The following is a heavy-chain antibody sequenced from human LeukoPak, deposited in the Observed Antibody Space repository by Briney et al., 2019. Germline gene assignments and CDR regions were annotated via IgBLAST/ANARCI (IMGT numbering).Heavy chain of an antibody. D-gene: IGHD5-12*01. V-gene: IGHV1-46*01. CDR2: INPTGSST. Sequence: ASVKVSCKASGYTFTSHYMHWVRQAPGQGLEWMGLINPTGSSTGYAQKFQGRVTITRDTSINTAYMELSSLTSGDTAVYYCARNIVATTNYDYWGQGTLVTVSS. CDR1: GYTFTSHY. CDR3: ARNIVATTNYDY. J-gene: IGHJ4*02.